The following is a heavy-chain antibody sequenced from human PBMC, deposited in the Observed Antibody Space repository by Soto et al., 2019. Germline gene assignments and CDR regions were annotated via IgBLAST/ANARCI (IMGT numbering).Heavy chain of an antibody. J-gene: IGHJ4*02. CDR3: AKGLSIAAAGTFDY. Sequence: GGSLRLSCAASGFTFASYAMSWVRQAPGKGLEWVSGISGSGGNTYNADSVKGRFTISRDNSKSTLYLDMISLRAEDTAVYYCAKGLSIAAAGTFDYWGQGTLVTVSS. D-gene: IGHD6-13*01. CDR2: ISGSGGNT. CDR1: GFTFASYA. V-gene: IGHV3-23*01.